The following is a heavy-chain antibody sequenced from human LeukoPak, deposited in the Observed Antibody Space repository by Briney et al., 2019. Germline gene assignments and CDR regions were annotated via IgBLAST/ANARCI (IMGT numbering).Heavy chain of an antibody. Sequence: GASVKVSCKASGYTFTSYYMHWVRQAPGQGLEWMGIINPSGGSTSYAQKFQGRVTMTRDTSTSTAYMELSSLRSEDTAVYYCAREHDYGDYELNYFDYWGQGTLVTVSS. CDR2: INPSGGST. J-gene: IGHJ4*02. CDR1: GYTFTSYY. D-gene: IGHD4-17*01. CDR3: AREHDYGDYELNYFDY. V-gene: IGHV1-46*01.